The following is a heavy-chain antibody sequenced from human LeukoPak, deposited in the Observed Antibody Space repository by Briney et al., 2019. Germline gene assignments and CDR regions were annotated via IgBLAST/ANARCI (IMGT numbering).Heavy chain of an antibody. CDR2: ISYHGSNQ. D-gene: IGHD3/OR15-3a*01. Sequence: SGGSLRLSCAASGFTFSSYSMHWVRQAPGKGLEWLTLISYHGSNQEYTDSVKGRFTISRDNSKNTLFLQMNSLKTEDTAAYFCASSPERLGQGYLDSWGQGTLVTVSS. J-gene: IGHJ4*02. V-gene: IGHV3-30*04. CDR1: GFTFSSYS. CDR3: ASSPERLGQGYLDS.